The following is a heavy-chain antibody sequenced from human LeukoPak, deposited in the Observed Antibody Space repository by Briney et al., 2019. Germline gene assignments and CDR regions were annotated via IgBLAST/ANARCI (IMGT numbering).Heavy chain of an antibody. CDR1: GYTFTGYY. V-gene: IGHV1-2*02. CDR2: INPNSGGT. D-gene: IGHD3-3*01. Sequence: SVKVSCKASGYTFTGYYMHWVRQAPGQGLEWMGWINPNSGGTNYAQKFQGRVTMTRDTSISTAYMELSRLRSDDTAVYYCARSPYDFWSGYFFDYWGQGTLVTVSS. CDR3: ARSPYDFWSGYFFDY. J-gene: IGHJ4*02.